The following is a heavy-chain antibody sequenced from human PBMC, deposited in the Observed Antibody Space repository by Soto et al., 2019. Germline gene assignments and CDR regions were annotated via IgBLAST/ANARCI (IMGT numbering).Heavy chain of an antibody. J-gene: IGHJ4*02. Sequence: GGSLRLSCAASGFTFSSYAMSWVRQAPGKGLEWVSAISGSGGSTYYADSVKGRFTFPRDNSKNTLYLQMNSLRAEDTAVYYCAKDLWASGWKAPPFDYWGQGTLVTVSS. D-gene: IGHD6-19*01. CDR1: GFTFSSYA. CDR3: AKDLWASGWKAPPFDY. V-gene: IGHV3-23*01. CDR2: ISGSGGST.